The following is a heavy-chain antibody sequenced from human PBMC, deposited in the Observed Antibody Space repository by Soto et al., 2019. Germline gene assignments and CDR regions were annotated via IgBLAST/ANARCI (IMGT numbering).Heavy chain of an antibody. J-gene: IGHJ6*02. Sequence: QVQLVQSGAEVKKPGSSVKVSCKASGGTFSSYAISWVRQAPGQGLEWMGGIIPIFGTANYAQKFQGRVTITADKSTSTANMELSSLRPENTAVYYCARNLYGSRTSCYPPSYYYGMDVWGQGTTVPVPS. CDR2: IIPIFGTA. V-gene: IGHV1-69*06. CDR3: ARNLYGSRTSCYPPSYYYGMDV. D-gene: IGHD2-2*01. CDR1: GGTFSSYA.